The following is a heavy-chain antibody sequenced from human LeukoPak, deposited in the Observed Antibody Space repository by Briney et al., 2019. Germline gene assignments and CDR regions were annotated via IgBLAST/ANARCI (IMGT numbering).Heavy chain of an antibody. CDR1: GGTFSSYA. CDR3: ATEVENCSGGSCYSSYNWFDP. J-gene: IGHJ5*02. CDR2: IIPIFGTA. V-gene: IGHV1-69*13. D-gene: IGHD2-15*01. Sequence: GASVKVSCKASGGTFSSYAISWVRQAPGKGLEWMGGIIPIFGTANYAQKFQGRVTITADESTSTAYMELSSLRSEDTAVYYCATEVENCSGGSCYSSYNWFDPWGQGTLVTVSS.